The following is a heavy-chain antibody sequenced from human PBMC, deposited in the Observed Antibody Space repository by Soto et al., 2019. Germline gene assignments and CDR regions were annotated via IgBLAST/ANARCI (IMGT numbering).Heavy chain of an antibody. CDR3: ARVDSSGGLDS. CDR1: GGSISSSSYY. Sequence: QLQLQESGPGLVKPSETLSLTCTVSGGSISSSSYYWGWIRQPPGKGLEWIGSIYYRGNTYYNPSLKSRVTISVGTSKYRFSLNLSSVTAADTAVYYCARVDSSGGLDSWGQGILVTVSS. D-gene: IGHD3-22*01. CDR2: IYYRGNT. V-gene: IGHV4-39*02. J-gene: IGHJ4*02.